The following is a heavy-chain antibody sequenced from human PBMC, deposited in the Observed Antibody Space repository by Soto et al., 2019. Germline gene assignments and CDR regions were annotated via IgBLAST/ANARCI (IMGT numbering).Heavy chain of an antibody. D-gene: IGHD5-12*01. Sequence: ASVKVSCKASGYTFSSSDINWVRQATGQGLEWMGWMNPNSGNTGYAQKFQGRVTMTRETSTSTLYMELSSLRSEDTAVYYCARATRSGSPHFDHWGQGTLVTVSS. V-gene: IGHV1-8*01. J-gene: IGHJ4*02. CDR1: GYTFSSSD. CDR3: ARATRSGSPHFDH. CDR2: MNPNSGNT.